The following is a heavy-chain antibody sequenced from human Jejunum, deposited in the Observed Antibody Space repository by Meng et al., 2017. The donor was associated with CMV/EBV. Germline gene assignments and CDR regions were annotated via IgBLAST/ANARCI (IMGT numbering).Heavy chain of an antibody. CDR2: ISSSDGRT. V-gene: IGHV3-23*01. CDR1: GFTFRSHA. Sequence: ACAASGFTFRSHAMTWVSKDPGKGLEWVSGISSSDGRTYYADSVRGHFNISRDNSKNTLCLQMNSLRVEDTAVYYCANSGLRAWGQGTLVTVSS. J-gene: IGHJ4*02. CDR3: ANSGLRA. D-gene: IGHD4-17*01.